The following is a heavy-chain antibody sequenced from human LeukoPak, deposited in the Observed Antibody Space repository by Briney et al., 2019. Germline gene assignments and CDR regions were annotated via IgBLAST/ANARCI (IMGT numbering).Heavy chain of an antibody. D-gene: IGHD3-10*01. Sequence: PGGSLRLSCAASGFTFDDYAMHWVRQAPGKGLEWVSGICWNSGSIGYADSVKGRFTISRDNAKNCLYLQMNSLRAEDTALYYCAKTSGEYGSGSYYIDYWGQGTLVTVSS. CDR1: GFTFDDYA. CDR2: ICWNSGSI. CDR3: AKTSGEYGSGSYYIDY. J-gene: IGHJ4*02. V-gene: IGHV3-9*01.